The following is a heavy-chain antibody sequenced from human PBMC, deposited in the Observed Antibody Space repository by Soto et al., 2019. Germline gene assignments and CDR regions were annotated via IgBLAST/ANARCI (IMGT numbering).Heavy chain of an antibody. D-gene: IGHD3-3*01. CDR1: GFTFDDYA. J-gene: IGHJ5*02. CDR2: ISWDGGST. V-gene: IGHV3-43D*04. CDR3: AKDNLNYDFWSGYYTGHWFDP. Sequence: TGGPLRLSCAASGFTFDDYAMHWVRQAPGKGLEWVSLISWDGGSTYYADSVKGRFTISRDNSKNSLYLQMNSLRAEDTALYYCAKDNLNYDFWSGYYTGHWFDPWGQGTLVTV.